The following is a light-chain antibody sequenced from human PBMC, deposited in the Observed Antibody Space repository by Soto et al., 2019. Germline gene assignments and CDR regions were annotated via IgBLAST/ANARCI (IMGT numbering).Light chain of an antibody. V-gene: IGLV2-8*01. Sequence: QSALTQPPSASGSLGQSVTISCTGTSSDVGGYNYVSWYQPHPGKVPKLRIYEVNKRPSGVPDRFSGSKSGNTASLTVSGLQAEDEADYYCSSYAGSNTDVVFGGGTKVTVL. CDR3: SSYAGSNTDVV. J-gene: IGLJ2*01. CDR2: EVN. CDR1: SSDVGGYNY.